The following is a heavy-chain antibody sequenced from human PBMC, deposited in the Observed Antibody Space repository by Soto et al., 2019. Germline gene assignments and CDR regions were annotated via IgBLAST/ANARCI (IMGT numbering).Heavy chain of an antibody. CDR1: GGSISSGGYY. Sequence: PSETLSLTCTVSGGSISSGGYYLSWIGQHPGKGLEWIGYIYYSWSTYYNPSLKSRVTISVDTSKNQFSLKLSYVTAADTAVYYCAREPLGSCSGGSSYSDGMDVWGQGTTVTVSS. D-gene: IGHD2-15*01. J-gene: IGHJ6*02. CDR2: IYYSWST. V-gene: IGHV4-31*03. CDR3: AREPLGSCSGGSSYSDGMDV.